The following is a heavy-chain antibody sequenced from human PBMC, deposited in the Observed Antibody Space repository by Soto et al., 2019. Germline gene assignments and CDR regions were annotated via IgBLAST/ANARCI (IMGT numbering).Heavy chain of an antibody. V-gene: IGHV3-13*05. CDR2: IGTTGDP. Sequence: EVQLVESGGGLVQPGGSLRLSCAASGFTFSSYDMHWVRQTAGKGLEWVAAIGTTGDPYYPGSATGRFTISRENAKNSLYLQMNNLRVGDTAVYFCAGGRSGWYAEFDFWGQGTQVTVSS. D-gene: IGHD6-19*01. J-gene: IGHJ4*02. CDR3: AGGRSGWYAEFDF. CDR1: GFTFSSYD.